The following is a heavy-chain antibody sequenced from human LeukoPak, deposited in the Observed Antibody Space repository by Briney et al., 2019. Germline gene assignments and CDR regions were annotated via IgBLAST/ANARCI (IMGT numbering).Heavy chain of an antibody. CDR2: IWYDGSNK. D-gene: IGHD3-3*01. CDR3: AKVVSEEIWSGYWY. V-gene: IGHV3-33*06. Sequence: GRSLRLSCAASGFTFSSYGMHWVRQAPGKGLEWVAVIWYDGSNKYYADSVKGRFTISRDNSKNTLYLQMNSLRAEDTAVYYSAKVVSEEIWSGYWYWGQGTLVTVSS. J-gene: IGHJ4*02. CDR1: GFTFSSYG.